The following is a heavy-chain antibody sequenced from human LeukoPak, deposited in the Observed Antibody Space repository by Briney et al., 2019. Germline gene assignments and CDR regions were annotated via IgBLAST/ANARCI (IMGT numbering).Heavy chain of an antibody. CDR2: IIPILGIA. V-gene: IGHV1-69*02. D-gene: IGHD3-10*01. Sequence: GASVKVSCKASGGTFSSYTISWVRQAPGQGLEWMGRIIPILGIANYAQKFQGRATITADKSTSTAYMELSSLRSEDTAVYYCARGKGYYGSGSYYYYMDVWGKGITVTVSS. J-gene: IGHJ6*03. CDR3: ARGKGYYGSGSYYYYMDV. CDR1: GGTFSSYT.